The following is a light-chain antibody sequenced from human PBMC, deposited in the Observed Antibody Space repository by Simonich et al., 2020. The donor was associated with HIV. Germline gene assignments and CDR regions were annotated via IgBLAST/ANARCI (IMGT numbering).Light chain of an antibody. CDR3: QQYKKWPPWT. J-gene: IGKJ1*01. V-gene: IGKV3-15*01. CDR1: QSVSSN. Sequence: EIVMTQSPATLSVSPGERATLSCRASQSVSSNLAWYQQKPGQAPRPLSYGASTRATGIPARFSGSGSGTEFTLTISSLQSEDFGVYYCQQYKKWPPWTFGQGTKVEIK. CDR2: GAS.